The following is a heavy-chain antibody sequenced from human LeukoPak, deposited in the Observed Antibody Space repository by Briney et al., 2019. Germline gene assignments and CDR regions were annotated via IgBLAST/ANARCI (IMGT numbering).Heavy chain of an antibody. CDR2: ISGSAGST. V-gene: IGHV3-23*01. D-gene: IGHD4-17*01. J-gene: IGHJ4*02. CDR1: GLTFINYA. Sequence: GGSLRLSCAASGLTFINYAMSWVRQAPGKGLEWVSTISGSAGSTYYAASVKGRFTISRDNAKNTLYLQMNSLRVEDTAVYYCATEPHDYGDYAAEDYWGQGTLVTVSS. CDR3: ATEPHDYGDYAAEDY.